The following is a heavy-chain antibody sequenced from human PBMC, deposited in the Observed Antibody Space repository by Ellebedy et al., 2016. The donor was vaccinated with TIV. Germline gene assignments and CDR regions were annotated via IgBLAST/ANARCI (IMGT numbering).Heavy chain of an antibody. CDR1: GGSINSGSYY. J-gene: IGHJ4*02. D-gene: IGHD6-19*01. CDR2: IYYGGST. CDR3: AATIGKVAGTDY. Sequence: SETLSLXXTVSGGSINSGSYYWTWIRQPPGKGLEWIGYIYYGGSTNYNPSLKSRVTISVDTSKSQFSLKLSSVTAADTAVYYCAATIGKVAGTDYWGQGILVTVSS. V-gene: IGHV4-61*01.